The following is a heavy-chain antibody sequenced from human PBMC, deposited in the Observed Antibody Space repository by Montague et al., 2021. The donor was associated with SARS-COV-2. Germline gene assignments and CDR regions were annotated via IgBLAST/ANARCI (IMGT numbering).Heavy chain of an antibody. D-gene: IGHD3-10*01. CDR3: ARDLDYYGSGSYPEGFDP. V-gene: IGHV6-1*01. CDR1: GDSVSSNSAA. CDR2: TYYRSKWCN. J-gene: IGHJ5*02. Sequence: CAISGDSVSSNSAAWNWIRQSPSRGLEWLGRTYYRSKWCNDYAVSVKSRITINPDTSKNQSSLQLNSVTPEDTAVCYCARDLDYYGSGSYPEGFDPWGQGTLVTVST.